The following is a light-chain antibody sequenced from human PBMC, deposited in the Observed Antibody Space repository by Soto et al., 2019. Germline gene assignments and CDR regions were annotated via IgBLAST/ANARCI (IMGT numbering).Light chain of an antibody. CDR3: QQYNSYSWT. CDR2: QAS. J-gene: IGKJ1*01. V-gene: IGKV1-5*03. CDR1: QTISSW. Sequence: DIQMTQSPSTLSGSVGDRVTITCRARQTISSWLAWYQQKPGKAPKLLISQASSLESGVPSRFSGSGSETEFTLTISGLQPDDFASYYCQQYNSYSWTFGQGTKVDIK.